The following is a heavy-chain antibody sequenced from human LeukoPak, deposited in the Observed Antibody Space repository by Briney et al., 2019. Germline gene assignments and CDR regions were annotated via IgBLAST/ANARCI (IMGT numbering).Heavy chain of an antibody. CDR1: GFTFSSYA. V-gene: IGHV3-23*01. Sequence: GRSLRLSCAASGFTFSSYAMSWVRQAPGKGLEWVSAISGSGGSTYYADSVKGRFTISRDNSKNTLYLQMNSLRAEDTAVYYCAKGRGYSYGTPFDYWGQGTLVTVSS. CDR3: AKGRGYSYGTPFDY. J-gene: IGHJ4*02. CDR2: ISGSGGST. D-gene: IGHD5-18*01.